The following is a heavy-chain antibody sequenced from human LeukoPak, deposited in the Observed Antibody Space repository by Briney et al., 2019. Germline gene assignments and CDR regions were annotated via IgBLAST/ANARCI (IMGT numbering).Heavy chain of an antibody. CDR1: GFTFSDYY. J-gene: IGHJ4*02. V-gene: IGHV3-11*06. CDR3: ARGGITFGGVIVH. Sequence: GGSLRLSCATSGFTFSDYYMSWIRQAPGKGLEWVSSIGSGSNYIYYAESLKGRFTISRDNAKNSLYLQINSLRADDTAVYYCARGGITFGGVIVHWGQGTLVTVSS. D-gene: IGHD3-16*02. CDR2: IGSGSNYI.